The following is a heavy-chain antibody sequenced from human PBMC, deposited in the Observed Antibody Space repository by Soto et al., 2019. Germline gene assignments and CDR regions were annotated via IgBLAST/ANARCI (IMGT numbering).Heavy chain of an antibody. CDR2: FNPSGLSK. CDR1: GSITNHH. Sequence: QVHLVQSGAEVKKPGASVNVSCQASGSITNHHMHWVRQAPGQGLEWMGIFNPSGLSKTYAQKFQGRVTITRDTSTSTVYMELSSLTSEDTAVYFCAKVTHRGPIAVAGPLGSWGQGTLVIVSS. J-gene: IGHJ4*02. CDR3: AKVTHRGPIAVAGPLGS. V-gene: IGHV1-46*01. D-gene: IGHD6-19*01.